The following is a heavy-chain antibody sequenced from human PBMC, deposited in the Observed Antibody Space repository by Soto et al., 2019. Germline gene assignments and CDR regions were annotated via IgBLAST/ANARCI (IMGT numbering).Heavy chain of an antibody. CDR2: IIPIFGTA. J-gene: IGHJ5*02. D-gene: IGHD2-15*01. V-gene: IGHV1-69*06. Sequence: QVQLVQSGAEVKKPGSSVKVSCKASGGTFSSYAISWVRQAPGQGLEWMGGIIPIFGTANYAQKFQGRVTITADKATSTAYMALSSLRSEDTAVYYCAREGYCSGGSCYSGWFDPWGQGTLVTVSS. CDR1: GGTFSSYA. CDR3: AREGYCSGGSCYSGWFDP.